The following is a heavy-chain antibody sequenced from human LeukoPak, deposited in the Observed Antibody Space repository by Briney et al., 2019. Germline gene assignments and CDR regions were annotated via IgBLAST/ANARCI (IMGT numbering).Heavy chain of an antibody. D-gene: IGHD7-27*01. CDR2: IYYSGST. V-gene: IGHV4-39*07. CDR1: GGSISSSSYY. CDR3: GGAGDRYYFDY. J-gene: IGHJ4*02. Sequence: SETLSLTCTVSGGSISSSSYYWGWIRQPPGKGLEWIGSIYYSGSTYYNPSLKSRVTISVGTSKNQFSLKLSSVTAADTAVYYCGGAGDRYYFDYWGKGTLVTVSS.